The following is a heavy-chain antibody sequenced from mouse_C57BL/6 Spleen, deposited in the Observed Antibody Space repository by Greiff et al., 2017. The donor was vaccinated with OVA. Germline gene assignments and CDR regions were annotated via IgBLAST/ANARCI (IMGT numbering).Heavy chain of an antibody. V-gene: IGHV1-80*01. CDR1: GYAFSSYW. CDR2: IYPGDGDT. CDR3: ARWDGNYFDY. D-gene: IGHD2-1*01. J-gene: IGHJ2*01. Sequence: QVHVKQSGAELVKPGASVKISCKASGYAFSSYWMNWVKQRPGKGLEWIGQIYPGDGDTNYNGKFKGKATLTADKSSSTAYMQLSSLTSEDSAVYFCARWDGNYFDYWGQGTTLTVSS.